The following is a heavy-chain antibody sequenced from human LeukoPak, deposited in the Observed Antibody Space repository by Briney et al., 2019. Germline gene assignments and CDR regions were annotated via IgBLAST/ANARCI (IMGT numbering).Heavy chain of an antibody. CDR3: ARYYYYDSSRVFDP. D-gene: IGHD3-22*01. CDR2: ISAYNGNT. V-gene: IGHV1-18*01. CDR1: GYTFTSYG. Sequence: ASVKVSCKASGYTFTSYGISWVRQAPGQGLEWMGWISAYNGNTNYARNLQGRVTMTTDTSTSTAYMELRSLRSDDTAVYYCARYYYYDSSRVFDPWGQGILVTVSS. J-gene: IGHJ5*02.